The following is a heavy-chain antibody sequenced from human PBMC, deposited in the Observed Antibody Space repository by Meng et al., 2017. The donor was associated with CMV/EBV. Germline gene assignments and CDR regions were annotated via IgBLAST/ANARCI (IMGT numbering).Heavy chain of an antibody. V-gene: IGHV1-2*02. Sequence: KASGYTFTGYYMHWVRQAPGQGLEWMGWINPNSGGTNYAQKLQGRVTMTRDTSISTAYMELSRLRSDDTAVYYCAREGYSSSYNRFDPWGQGTLVTVSS. CDR3: AREGYSSSYNRFDP. D-gene: IGHD6-13*01. J-gene: IGHJ5*02. CDR1: GYTFTGYY. CDR2: INPNSGGT.